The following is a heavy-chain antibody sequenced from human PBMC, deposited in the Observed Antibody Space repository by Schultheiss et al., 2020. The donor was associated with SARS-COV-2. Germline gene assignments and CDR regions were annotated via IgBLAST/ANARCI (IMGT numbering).Heavy chain of an antibody. CDR2: INSDGSST. CDR1: GFTFSSYW. CDR3: ARVEDSGWYIFDY. Sequence: GGSLRLSCAASGFTFSSYWMHWVRQAPGKGLVWVSRINSDGSSTSYADSVKGRFTISRDNAKNTLYLQVNSLRAEDTAVYYCARVEDSGWYIFDYWGQGTLVTVSS. V-gene: IGHV3-74*01. D-gene: IGHD6-19*01. J-gene: IGHJ4*02.